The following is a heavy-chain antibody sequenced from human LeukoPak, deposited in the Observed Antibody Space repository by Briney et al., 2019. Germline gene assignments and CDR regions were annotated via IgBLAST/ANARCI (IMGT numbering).Heavy chain of an antibody. Sequence: GGSLRLSCAVSGLTFSSSWMDWVRQAPGKGLEWVANIKQDGSEKHYVDSVKGRFTISRDNAKNSLYLQMNSLRAEDTAVYYCARDPFRTWELLSDYWGQGTLVTVSS. J-gene: IGHJ4*02. V-gene: IGHV3-7*03. CDR2: IKQDGSEK. CDR1: GLTFSSSW. D-gene: IGHD1-26*01. CDR3: ARDPFRTWELLSDY.